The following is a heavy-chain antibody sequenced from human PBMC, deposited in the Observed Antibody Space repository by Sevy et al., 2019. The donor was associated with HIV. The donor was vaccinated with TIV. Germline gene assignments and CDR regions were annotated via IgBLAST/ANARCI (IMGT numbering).Heavy chain of an antibody. CDR1: GFTFSSYG. D-gene: IGHD3-22*01. CDR3: AKEELTYYFDSGGYCLDY. CDR2: VSYDGSKK. Sequence: GGSLRLSCAASGFTFSSYGMHWVRQAPGKGLEWVALVSYDGSKKYYVDSVKGRFTISRDNSKNTLYLQMNSLRAEDTAVYYCAKEELTYYFDSGGYCLDYWGQGSLVTVSS. J-gene: IGHJ4*02. V-gene: IGHV3-30*18.